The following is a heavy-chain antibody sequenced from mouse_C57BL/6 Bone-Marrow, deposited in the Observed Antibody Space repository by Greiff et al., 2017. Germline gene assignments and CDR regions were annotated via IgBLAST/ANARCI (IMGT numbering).Heavy chain of an antibody. D-gene: IGHD1-1*01. CDR1: GYTFTSYW. Sequence: EVQLVESGTVLARPGASVKMSCKTSGYTFTSYWMHWVKQRPGQGLEWIGAIYPGNSDTSYNQKFKGKAKLTAVTSASTAYMELSSLTNEDSAVYYCTPFITTVVARDYWGQGTTLTVSS. CDR2: IYPGNSDT. CDR3: TPFITTVVARDY. J-gene: IGHJ2*01. V-gene: IGHV1-5*01.